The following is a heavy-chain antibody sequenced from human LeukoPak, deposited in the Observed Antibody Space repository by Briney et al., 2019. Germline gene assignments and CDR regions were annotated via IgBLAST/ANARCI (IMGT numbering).Heavy chain of an antibody. CDR2: ISYDGSNK. CDR1: GFTFSSYA. D-gene: IGHD1-7*01. V-gene: IGHV3-30-3*01. Sequence: GRSLRLSCAASGFTFSSYAMHWVRQAPGKGLEWVAVISYDGSNKYYADSVKGRFTISRDNSKNTLYLQMNSLRAEDTAVYYCARARNWNLGWFDPWGQGTLVTVSS. CDR3: ARARNWNLGWFDP. J-gene: IGHJ5*02.